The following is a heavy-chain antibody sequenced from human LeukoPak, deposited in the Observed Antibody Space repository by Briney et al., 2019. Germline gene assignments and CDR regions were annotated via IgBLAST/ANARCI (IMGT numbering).Heavy chain of an antibody. D-gene: IGHD4-17*01. CDR2: ISGTGGST. V-gene: IGHV3-23*01. Sequence: GGSLRLSCAASGFTFSGYAISWVRQTPGKGLEWVSVISGTGGSTYYADSVKGRFTISRDNSKNTLSLQMNSLRADDTAVYYCAKEIYGDPTGGRFQHWGQGTLVTVSS. J-gene: IGHJ1*01. CDR1: GFTFSGYA. CDR3: AKEIYGDPTGGRFQH.